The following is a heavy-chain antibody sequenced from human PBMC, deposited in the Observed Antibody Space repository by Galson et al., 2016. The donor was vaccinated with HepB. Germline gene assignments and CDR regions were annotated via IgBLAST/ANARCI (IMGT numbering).Heavy chain of an antibody. CDR1: GFTFSETY. CDR3: AGGVRDYAPQY. D-gene: IGHD4-17*01. CDR2: ITSSGGLS. Sequence: SLRLSCAASGFTFSETYMTWIRQAPGKGLEWISYITSSGGLSYYADSMEGRFTISRDNAKNSVYLQINSLRAEDTAVYYCAGGVRDYAPQYWGQGTLVTVSS. V-gene: IGHV3-11*01. J-gene: IGHJ4*02.